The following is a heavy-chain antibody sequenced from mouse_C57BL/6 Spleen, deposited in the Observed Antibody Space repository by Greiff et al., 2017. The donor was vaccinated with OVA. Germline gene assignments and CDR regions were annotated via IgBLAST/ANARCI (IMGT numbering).Heavy chain of an antibody. J-gene: IGHJ1*03. D-gene: IGHD2-5*01. V-gene: IGHV1-42*01. CDR1: GYSFTGYY. CDR3: AYYSKGGYFDV. Sequence: VQLQQSGPELVKPGASVKISCKASGYSFTGYYMNWVKQSPEKSLEWIGEINPSTGGTTYNQKFKAKATLTVDKSSSTAYMQLKSLTSEDSAVYYCAYYSKGGYFDVWGTGTTVTVSS. CDR2: INPSTGGT.